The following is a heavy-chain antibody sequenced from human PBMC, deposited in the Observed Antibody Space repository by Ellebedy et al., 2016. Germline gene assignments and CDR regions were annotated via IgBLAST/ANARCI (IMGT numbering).Heavy chain of an antibody. J-gene: IGHJ4*02. V-gene: IGHV3-15*01. D-gene: IGHD6-13*01. Sequence: GGSLRLXCAASGFTFSSYGMHWVRQAPGKGLEWVGRIKSKTDGGTTDYAAPVKGRFTISRDDSKNTLYLQMNSLKTEDTAVYYCTTAQLVGGHFDYWGQGTLVTVSS. CDR1: GFTFSSYG. CDR3: TTAQLVGGHFDY. CDR2: IKSKTDGGTT.